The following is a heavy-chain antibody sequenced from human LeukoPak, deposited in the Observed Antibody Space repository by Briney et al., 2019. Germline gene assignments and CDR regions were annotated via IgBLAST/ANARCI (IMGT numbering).Heavy chain of an antibody. D-gene: IGHD1-26*01. Sequence: VASVKVSCKASGYTFSGNYMHWVRQALGQGLEWMGWINPNSGGTNYAQKFQGRVTMTRDMSTSTVYMELSSLRSEDTAVYYCALGGSYRPFDYWGQGTLVTVSS. V-gene: IGHV1-2*02. CDR3: ALGGSYRPFDY. CDR2: INPNSGGT. CDR1: GYTFSGNY. J-gene: IGHJ4*02.